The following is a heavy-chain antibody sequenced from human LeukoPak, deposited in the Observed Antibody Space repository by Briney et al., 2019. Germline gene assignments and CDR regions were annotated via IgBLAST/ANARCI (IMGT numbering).Heavy chain of an antibody. CDR1: GYTFTNYG. D-gene: IGHD4-11*01. Sequence: VASVKVSCKASGYTFTNYGVSWVRQAPGQGLEWMGWISAYNGYTNYAQKFQFRVTMTTDTSTSTAYMELRSLTSDDTAVYYCARDKAVTTEVTQYFQHWGQGTLVTASP. J-gene: IGHJ1*01. CDR2: ISAYNGYT. CDR3: ARDKAVTTEVTQYFQH. V-gene: IGHV1-18*01.